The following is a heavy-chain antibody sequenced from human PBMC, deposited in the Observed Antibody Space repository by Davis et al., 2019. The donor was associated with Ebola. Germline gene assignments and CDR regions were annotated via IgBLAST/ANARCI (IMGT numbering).Heavy chain of an antibody. CDR2: ISAYNGNT. J-gene: IGHJ5*02. Sequence: ASVKVSCKASGYTFTGYYMHWVRQAPGQGLEWMGWISAYNGNTNYAQKHQGRVTMTTDTSTSTAYMELRNLRSDDTAVYYCARETTTVTTGWFDPWGQGTLVTVSS. D-gene: IGHD4-17*01. V-gene: IGHV1-18*04. CDR1: GYTFTGYY. CDR3: ARETTTVTTGWFDP.